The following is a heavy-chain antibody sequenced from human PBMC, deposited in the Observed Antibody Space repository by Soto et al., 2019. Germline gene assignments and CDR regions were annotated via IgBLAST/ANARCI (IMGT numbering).Heavy chain of an antibody. CDR2: IKDGGLT. D-gene: IGHD5-12*01. CDR3: ARGQEGVVATH. J-gene: IGHJ4*02. CDR1: GGSLSGYY. V-gene: IGHV4-34*01. Sequence: QVQLQQWGAGLLKPSETLSLTCVVYGGSLSGYYWSWIRQPPGKGLGWIGEIKDGGLTNYSPSLKSRATISVDTPKNQYSLKLHSVTAADTAVYYCARGQEGVVATHWDQGTLVTVSS.